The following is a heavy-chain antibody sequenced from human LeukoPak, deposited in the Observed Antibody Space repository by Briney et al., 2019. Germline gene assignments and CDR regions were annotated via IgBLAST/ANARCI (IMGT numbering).Heavy chain of an antibody. Sequence: SVKVSCKASGYTFTSYGISWVRQAPGQGLEWMGGIIPIFGTANYAQKFQGSVTITADESTSTAYMELSSLRSEDTAVYYCARDSSSSSMGYFDYWGQGTLVTVSS. CDR1: GYTFTSYG. V-gene: IGHV1-69*13. D-gene: IGHD6-6*01. J-gene: IGHJ4*02. CDR3: ARDSSSSSMGYFDY. CDR2: IIPIFGTA.